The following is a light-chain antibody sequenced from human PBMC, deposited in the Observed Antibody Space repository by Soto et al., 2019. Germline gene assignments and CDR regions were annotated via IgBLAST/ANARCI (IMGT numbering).Light chain of an antibody. CDR3: QQYGSSPGT. Sequence: EIVLTQYPATLSVSPGERATLSCRASQSVSSSYLAWYQQKPGQAPRLLIYGASSRATGIPDRFSGSGSGTDFTLTISRLEPEDFAVYYCQQYGSSPGTFGQGTKVDI. V-gene: IGKV3-20*01. CDR2: GAS. CDR1: QSVSSSY. J-gene: IGKJ1*01.